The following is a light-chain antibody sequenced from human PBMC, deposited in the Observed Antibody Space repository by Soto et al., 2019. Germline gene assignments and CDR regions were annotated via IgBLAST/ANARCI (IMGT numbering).Light chain of an antibody. CDR2: EVS. Sequence: QAARAEPATVSGSPGRSITISCTGTSSDVGGYNYVSWYQQLPGKAPKLMIYEVSNRPSGVSNRFSGSKSGNTASLTISGLQAVDEADYYCTSYTSISLYVFGTGTKVTVL. CDR1: SSDVGGYNY. J-gene: IGLJ1*01. V-gene: IGLV2-14*01. CDR3: TSYTSISLYV.